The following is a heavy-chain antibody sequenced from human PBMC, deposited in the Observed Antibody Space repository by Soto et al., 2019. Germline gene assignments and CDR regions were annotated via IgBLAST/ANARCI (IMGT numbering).Heavy chain of an antibody. CDR3: AMNIWAGLLRLLEWSGMDV. J-gene: IGHJ6*02. CDR1: GGSFSGYY. V-gene: IGHV4-34*01. CDR2: INHSGST. D-gene: IGHD3-3*01. Sequence: SETLSLTCAVYGGSFSGYYWSWIRQPPGKGLEWIGEINHSGSTNYNPSLKSRVTISVDTSKNQFSLKLSSVTAADTAVYYCAMNIWAGLLRLLEWSGMDVWGQGNTVTVSS.